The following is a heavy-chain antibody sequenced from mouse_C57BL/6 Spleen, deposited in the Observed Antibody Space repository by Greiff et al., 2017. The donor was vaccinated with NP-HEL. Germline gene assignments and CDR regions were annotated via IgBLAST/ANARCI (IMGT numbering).Heavy chain of an antibody. CDR1: GYTFTDYT. J-gene: IGHJ2*01. CDR2: IYPRDGGT. D-gene: IGHD1-1*01. Sequence: VQLQQSDAELVKPGASVKISCKVSGYTFTDYTVHWMKQRPEQGLEWIGYIYPRDGGTKYNEKFKGKATLTADKSSSTAYMQLNSLTSADSAVYSCARYGPYYFDYWGQGTTLTVSS. V-gene: IGHV1-78*01. CDR3: ARYGPYYFDY.